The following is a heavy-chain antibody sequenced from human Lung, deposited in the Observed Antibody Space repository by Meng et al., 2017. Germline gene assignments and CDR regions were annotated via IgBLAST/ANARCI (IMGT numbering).Heavy chain of an antibody. CDR2: TYYRSKWYN. D-gene: IGHD6-19*01. V-gene: IGHV6-1*01. CDR3: ARSQQWLDS. Sequence: QVHLQQSGPVLVKPSQTSSLNCAISGDSVSSNSAAWNWIRHSPSRGLEWLGRTYYRSKWYNGYAVSVRSRITINPDTSKNQFSLQLNSVTPEDTAVYYCARSQQWLDSWGQGTLVTVSS. CDR1: GDSVSSNSAA. J-gene: IGHJ4*02.